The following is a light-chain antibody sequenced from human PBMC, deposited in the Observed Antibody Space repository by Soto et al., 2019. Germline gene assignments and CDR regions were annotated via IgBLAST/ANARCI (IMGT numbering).Light chain of an antibody. CDR3: QHFQRDPFT. CDR1: QGVSSA. J-gene: IGKJ5*01. CDR2: DGS. Sequence: AIPLTQSPSSLSASVGDRVTITCRASQGVSSALAWYQQKPGKPPKVLIYDGSSLQSGVPLRFRGSGSGTEFTLTITGLQPEDFGTYYCQHFQRDPFTYGQGTRLEIK. V-gene: IGKV1-13*02.